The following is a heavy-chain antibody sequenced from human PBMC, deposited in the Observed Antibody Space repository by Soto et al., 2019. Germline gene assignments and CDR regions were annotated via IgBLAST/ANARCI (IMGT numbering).Heavy chain of an antibody. V-gene: IGHV4-34*01. D-gene: IGHD3-10*01. J-gene: IGHJ6*03. Sequence: QVQLQQWGAGLLKPSETLSLTCAVYGGSFSGYQWSWIRQTPGKGLEWIGEINDSGNITYNPSLKSRVTILVDTAKKQISLKQSSVTAADTAVYYCARGVILWFGELSRRGGYYYYMDVWGTGTTVTVSS. CDR1: GGSFSGYQ. CDR3: ARGVILWFGELSRRGGYYYYMDV. CDR2: INDSGNI.